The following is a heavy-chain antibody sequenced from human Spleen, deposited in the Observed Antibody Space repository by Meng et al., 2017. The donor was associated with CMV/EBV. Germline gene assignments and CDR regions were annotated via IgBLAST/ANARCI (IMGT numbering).Heavy chain of an antibody. CDR1: GFTFSDYY. CDR3: AKDPLEGFDH. CDR2: ISSSGSTI. V-gene: IGHV3-11*01. Sequence: GESLKISCAASGFTFSDYYMSWIRQAPGKGLEWVSYISSSGSTIYYADSVKGRFTISRDNAKNSLYLQMNSLRAEDTAVYYCAKDPLEGFDHWGQGTLVTVSS. J-gene: IGHJ4*02.